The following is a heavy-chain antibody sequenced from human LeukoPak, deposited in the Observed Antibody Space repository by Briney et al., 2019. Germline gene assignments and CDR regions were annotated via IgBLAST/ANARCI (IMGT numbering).Heavy chain of an antibody. Sequence: SETLSLTCTVSGGSISSSSYYWGWIRQPPGKGLEWIGSIYYSGSTYYSPSLQSRVTISVDTSNNHFSLKLSSVTAADTAVYYCARGGSSGWYPAYYFDYWGQGTLVTVSS. D-gene: IGHD6-19*01. J-gene: IGHJ4*02. CDR1: GGSISSSSYY. CDR3: ARGGSSGWYPAYYFDY. V-gene: IGHV4-39*07. CDR2: IYYSGST.